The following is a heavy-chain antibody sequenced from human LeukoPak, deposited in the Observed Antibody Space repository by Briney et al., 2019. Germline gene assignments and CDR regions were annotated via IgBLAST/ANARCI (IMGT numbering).Heavy chain of an antibody. Sequence: PSETLSLTCGVSGGSISGTNGWGWVRQPPGQGLEWIGEISLAGQTNYNPSLNGRVTMSLDKSSNQLSLHLTSVTAADTATYFCSRERGPFCPFGYWGQGTLVIVSS. D-gene: IGHD1-26*01. V-gene: IGHV4/OR15-8*02. CDR1: GGSISGTNG. CDR2: ISLAGQT. J-gene: IGHJ4*02. CDR3: SRERGPFCPFGY.